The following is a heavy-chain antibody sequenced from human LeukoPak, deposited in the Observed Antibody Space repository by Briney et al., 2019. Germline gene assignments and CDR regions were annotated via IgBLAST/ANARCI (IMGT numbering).Heavy chain of an antibody. J-gene: IGHJ4*02. Sequence: SETLSLTCTVSGGSISSYYWSWIRQPPGKGLEWIGYIYYSGSTNYNPSLKSRVTISVDTSKNQFSLKLSSVTAADTAVYYCARHRSGGSSWPLPSHGFDYWGQGTLVTVSS. CDR1: GGSISSYY. CDR3: ARHRSGGSSWPLPSHGFDY. V-gene: IGHV4-59*08. D-gene: IGHD6-13*01. CDR2: IYYSGST.